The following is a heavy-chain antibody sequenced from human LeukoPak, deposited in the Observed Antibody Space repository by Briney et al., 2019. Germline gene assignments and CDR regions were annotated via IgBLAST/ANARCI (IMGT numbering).Heavy chain of an antibody. CDR3: ARAHYDSSWYEWGVGYYFDY. D-gene: IGHD6-13*01. CDR1: GGSIRSTSYY. Sequence: SETLSLTCTLSGGSIRSTSYYWGWIRQSPGKGLEWIGNIYFSGSTHYNMSLKSRVTISVDTSKNQFSLKLNSVTAADTAVYYCARAHYDSSWYEWGVGYYFDYWGQGTLVTVSS. CDR2: IYFSGST. J-gene: IGHJ4*02. V-gene: IGHV4-39*01.